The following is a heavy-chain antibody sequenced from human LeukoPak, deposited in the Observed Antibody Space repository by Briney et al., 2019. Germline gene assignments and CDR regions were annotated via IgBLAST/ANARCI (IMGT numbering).Heavy chain of an antibody. CDR3: ARFKVDDCTSSNCYSHGFDF. CDR1: GYTFPNYW. D-gene: IGHD2-2*01. V-gene: IGHV5-51*01. CDR2: IYPGDSDT. Sequence: GESLKISCKSSGYTFPNYWIGWVRQMPGKGLEYMGTIYPGDSDTRYSPSFQGQVTISADKSISIAYLQWSSLKTSDTAMYYCARFKVDDCTSSNCYSHGFDFWSQGTLVTVSS. J-gene: IGHJ4*02.